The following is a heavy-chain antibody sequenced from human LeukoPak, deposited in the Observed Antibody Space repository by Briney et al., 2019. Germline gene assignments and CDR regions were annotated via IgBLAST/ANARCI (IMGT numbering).Heavy chain of an antibody. J-gene: IGHJ4*02. V-gene: IGHV3-33*06. D-gene: IGHD6-19*01. CDR1: GFTFSSYG. CDR3: AKDRPHSSGLLDY. Sequence: GGSLRLSCAASGFTFSSYGMHWVRQAPGKGLEWVAVIWYDGSNKYYADSVEGRFTISRDNSKNTLYLQMNSLRAEDTAVYYCAKDRPHSSGLLDYWGQGTLVTVSS. CDR2: IWYDGSNK.